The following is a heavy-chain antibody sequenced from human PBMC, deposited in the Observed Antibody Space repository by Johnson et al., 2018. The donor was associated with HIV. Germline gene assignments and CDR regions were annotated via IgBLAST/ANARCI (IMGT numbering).Heavy chain of an antibody. CDR2: IIPLFGAA. V-gene: IGHV1-69*01. CDR1: GGTFGTTA. J-gene: IGHJ6*01. Sequence: VQLVESGAEVKKPGSSVKVSCKASGGTFGTTAFSWVRQAPAQGPEWMGGIIPLFGAAQYGQVFQGRVTIAADESTNTVFLEVASLRFEDTAVYYCAVRLKEGLGGNYYYALDVWGQGTTVTVSS. CDR3: AVRLKEGLGGNYYYALDV. D-gene: IGHD1-26*01.